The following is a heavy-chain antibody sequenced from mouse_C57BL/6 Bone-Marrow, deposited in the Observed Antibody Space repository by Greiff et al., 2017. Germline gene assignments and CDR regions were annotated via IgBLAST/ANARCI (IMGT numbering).Heavy chain of an antibody. CDR1: GFTFSNYW. CDR3: TDYYGSSEDYFDY. CDR2: IRLKSDNYAT. V-gene: IGHV6-3*01. D-gene: IGHD1-1*01. J-gene: IGHJ2*01. Sequence: DVMLVASGGGLVQPGGSMKLSCVASGFTFSNYWMNWVRQSPEKGLEWVAQIRLKSDNYATHYAESVKGRFTISRDDSKSSVYLQINNLRAEDTGIYYCTDYYGSSEDYFDYWGQGTTLTVSS.